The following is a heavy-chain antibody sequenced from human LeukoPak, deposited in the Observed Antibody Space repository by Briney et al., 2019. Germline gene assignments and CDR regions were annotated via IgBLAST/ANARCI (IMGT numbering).Heavy chain of an antibody. CDR3: ASTQIVVVINDAFDI. CDR1: GGSISSYY. Sequence: SETLSLTCTVSGGSISSYYWSWIRQPAGKGLEWIGRIYTSGSTNYNPSLKSRVTMSVDTSKNQFSLKLSSVTAADTAVYYCASTQIVVVINDAFDIWGQGTMVTVSS. V-gene: IGHV4-4*07. D-gene: IGHD3-22*01. CDR2: IYTSGST. J-gene: IGHJ3*02.